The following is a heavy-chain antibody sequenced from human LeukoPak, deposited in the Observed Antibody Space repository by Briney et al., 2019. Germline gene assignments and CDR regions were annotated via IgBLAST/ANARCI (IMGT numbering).Heavy chain of an antibody. CDR2: MNPNSGNT. J-gene: IGHJ6*03. Sequence: ASVKVSCKASGYTFTSYDINWVRQATGQGLEWMGWMNPNSGNTGYAQKFQGRVTITRNTSISTAYMELSSLRSEDTAVYYCARGLMVYARYYYYYYMDVWGKGTTVTVSS. CDR1: GYTFTSYD. D-gene: IGHD2-8*01. V-gene: IGHV1-8*03. CDR3: ARGLMVYARYYYYYYMDV.